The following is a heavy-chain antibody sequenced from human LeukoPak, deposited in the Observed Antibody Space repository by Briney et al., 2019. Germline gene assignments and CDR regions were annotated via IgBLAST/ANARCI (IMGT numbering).Heavy chain of an antibody. CDR2: INHSGST. V-gene: IGHV4-34*01. J-gene: IGHJ5*02. CDR3: ARGGFVLMVYAIPNWFDP. D-gene: IGHD2-8*01. Sequence: SETLSLTCAVYGGSFSGYYWSWIRQPPGKGLEWIGEINHSGSTNYNPSLKSRVTISVDTSKNQFSLKLNSVTAADTAVYYCARGGFVLMVYAIPNWFDPWGQGTLVTVSS. CDR1: GGSFSGYY.